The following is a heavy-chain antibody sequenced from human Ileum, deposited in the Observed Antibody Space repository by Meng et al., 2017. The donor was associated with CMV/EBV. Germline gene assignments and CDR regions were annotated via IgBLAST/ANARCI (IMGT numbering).Heavy chain of an antibody. V-gene: IGHV1-2*02. Sequence: ASVKVSCKPSGYTFTAWYMHWVRQAPGQGLEWMGWINPNSGVTNYAQKFQGRVTLTRDTSISTAYLDLSRLRSDDTAVYYCARGSREGRRMDVWGQGTTVTVSS. CDR2: INPNSGVT. CDR3: ARGSREGRRMDV. CDR1: GYTFTAWY. D-gene: IGHD5-24*01. J-gene: IGHJ6*02.